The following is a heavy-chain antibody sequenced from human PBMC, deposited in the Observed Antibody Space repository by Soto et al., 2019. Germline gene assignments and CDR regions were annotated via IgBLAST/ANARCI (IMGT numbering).Heavy chain of an antibody. V-gene: IGHV1-18*01. D-gene: IGHD4-17*01. J-gene: IGHJ2*01. Sequence: QAQLVQSGPEVKEPGASVKVSCKASGYTFSSRGIYWVRQAPGQGLEWMGWISPHNAKTHYAQSLQGRVTLTTDTSTNTAYMDLRSPRSDDTAVYYCVREAGDYDWYFDLWGRGTPVTVAS. CDR2: ISPHNAKT. CDR1: GYTFSSRG. CDR3: VREAGDYDWYFDL.